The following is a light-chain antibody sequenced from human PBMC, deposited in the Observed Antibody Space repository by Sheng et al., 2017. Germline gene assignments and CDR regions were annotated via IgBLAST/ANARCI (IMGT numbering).Light chain of an antibody. CDR1: QSISSW. CDR3: QQSYSPFS. V-gene: IGKV1-5*03. CDR2: KAS. J-gene: IGKJ4*01. Sequence: DIQMTQSPSTLSASVGDRVTITCRASQSISSWLAWYQQKPGKAPKLLIYKASSLESGVPSRFSGSGSGTEFTLTISSLQPDDFATYFCQQSYSPFSFGGGTNGGG.